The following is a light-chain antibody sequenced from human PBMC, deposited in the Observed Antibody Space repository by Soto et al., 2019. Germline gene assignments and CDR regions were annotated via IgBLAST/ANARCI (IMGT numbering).Light chain of an antibody. Sequence: QSALTQPASVSGSPGQSITISCTGTSSDVGDYNYVSWYQQHPGKAPKLIIYEVSNRASGVSTRFSGSRSGNTASLTISGLQAEDEADYYCSSYASSIRVFGGGTKVTVL. CDR3: SSYASSIRV. V-gene: IGLV2-14*01. CDR2: EVS. J-gene: IGLJ3*02. CDR1: SSDVGDYNY.